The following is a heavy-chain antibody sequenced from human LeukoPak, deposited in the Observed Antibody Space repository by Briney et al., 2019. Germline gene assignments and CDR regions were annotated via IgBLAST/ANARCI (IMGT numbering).Heavy chain of an antibody. Sequence: ASVKVSCKASGYTFTGYYMHWVRQAPGQGPEWMGWINPNSGGTNYAQKFQGRVTITADKSTSTAYMELSSLRSEDTAVYYCASDFNYYNSSGPLDYWGQGTLVTVSS. J-gene: IGHJ4*02. CDR1: GYTFTGYY. V-gene: IGHV1-2*02. CDR2: INPNSGGT. D-gene: IGHD3-22*01. CDR3: ASDFNYYNSSGPLDY.